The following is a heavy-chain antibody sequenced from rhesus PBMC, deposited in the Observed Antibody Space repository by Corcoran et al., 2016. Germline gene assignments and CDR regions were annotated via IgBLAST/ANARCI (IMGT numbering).Heavy chain of an antibody. D-gene: IGHD2-21*01. Sequence: QVQLQESGPGLVKPLETLSLTCAVSGGSISSNYWSWIRQAPGKGLAWIGCIYGSGSSTTTHPSLKRRVTLSVDTSKNQLSLKLSSVTAADTAVYYWARKAEYCTGSGCYRYFDIWGPGTPITISS. J-gene: IGHJ2*01. V-gene: IGHV4S11*01. CDR2: IYGSGSST. CDR1: GGSISSNY. CDR3: ARKAEYCTGSGCYRYFDI.